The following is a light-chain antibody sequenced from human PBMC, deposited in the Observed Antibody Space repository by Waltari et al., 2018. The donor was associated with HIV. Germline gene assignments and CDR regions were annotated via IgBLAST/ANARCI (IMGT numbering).Light chain of an antibody. J-gene: IGLJ2*01. CDR2: DVS. V-gene: IGLV2-14*01. Sequence: QSALTQPASVSGSPGQSITISCTGTSSDIGDYNYVSWYRQHPGKAPKLMIYDVSNRPAGVSNRFSGSKSGNTASLTISGLQAEDEADYYCNSYTTTTTHVIFGGGTKLTVL. CDR3: NSYTTTTTHVI. CDR1: SSDIGDYNY.